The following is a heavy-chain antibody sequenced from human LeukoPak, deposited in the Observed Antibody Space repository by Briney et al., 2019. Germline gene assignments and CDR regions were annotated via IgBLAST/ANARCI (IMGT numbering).Heavy chain of an antibody. CDR2: IYYSGST. D-gene: IGHD3-9*01. CDR3: ARLSTYYDILTGPLFDP. Sequence: SETLSLTCTVSGGSISSHYWSWIRQPPGKGLEWIGYIYYSGSTNYNPSLKSRVTISVDTSKNQFSLKLSSVTAADTAVYYCARLSTYYDILTGPLFDPWGQGTLVTVSS. CDR1: GGSISSHY. V-gene: IGHV4-59*08. J-gene: IGHJ5*02.